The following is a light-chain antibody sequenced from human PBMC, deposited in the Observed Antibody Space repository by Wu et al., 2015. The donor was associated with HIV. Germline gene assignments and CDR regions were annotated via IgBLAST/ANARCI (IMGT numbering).Light chain of an antibody. CDR1: QSVSSNY. CDR2: GAS. CDR3: QQYGSSRT. J-gene: IGKJ1*01. Sequence: EIVLTQSPGTLSLFPGARATLSCRASQSVSSNYLAWYQQKPGQAPRLLIYGASRRATGIPDRFSGSGSGTDFTLTISRLEPEDFAVYYCQQYGSSRTFGQGTKVEIK. V-gene: IGKV3-20*01.